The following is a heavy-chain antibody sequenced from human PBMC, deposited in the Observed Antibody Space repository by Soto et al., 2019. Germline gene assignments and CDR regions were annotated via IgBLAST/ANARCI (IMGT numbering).Heavy chain of an antibody. CDR1: GFTFSNYG. D-gene: IGHD3-3*01. Sequence: QVQLVESGGGVVQPGRSLGLSCAASGFTFSNYGMHWVRQAPGKGLEWVTVISYDGSNKDYADSVKGRFTISRDNSKNTLYLVLNRLRAEDTAVYYFGKDRRFTSYYIDVWGKGATGTVSS. J-gene: IGHJ6*03. V-gene: IGHV3-30*18. CDR3: GKDRRFTSYYIDV. CDR2: ISYDGSNK.